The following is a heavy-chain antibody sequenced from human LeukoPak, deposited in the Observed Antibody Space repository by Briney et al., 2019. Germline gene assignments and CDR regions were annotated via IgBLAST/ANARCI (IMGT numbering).Heavy chain of an antibody. CDR1: GFTFSRYG. CDR2: VSGNGGST. CDR3: AKGQGSWAFDY. V-gene: IGHV3-64*01. D-gene: IGHD6-13*01. Sequence: GGSLRLSCAASGFTFSRYGMHWVRQAPGKGLEYVSSVSGNGGSTYYANSVKGRFIISRDNSKNTLYLQMGSLRAEDMAVYYCAKGQGSWAFDYWGQGTLVTVSA. J-gene: IGHJ4*02.